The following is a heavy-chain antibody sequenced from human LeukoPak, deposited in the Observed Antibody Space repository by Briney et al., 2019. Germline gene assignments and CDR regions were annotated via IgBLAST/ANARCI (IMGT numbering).Heavy chain of an antibody. V-gene: IGHV4-59*06. CDR1: GGSISSYY. CDR2: IYYSGST. D-gene: IGHD1/OR15-1a*01. CDR3: ASEGTGTDAFDI. Sequence: PSETLSLTCTVSGGSISSYYWSWIRQPPGKGLEWIGYIYYSGSTYYNPSLKSRVTISVDTSKNQFSLKLSSVTAADTAVYYCASEGTGTDAFDIWGQGTMVTVSS. J-gene: IGHJ3*02.